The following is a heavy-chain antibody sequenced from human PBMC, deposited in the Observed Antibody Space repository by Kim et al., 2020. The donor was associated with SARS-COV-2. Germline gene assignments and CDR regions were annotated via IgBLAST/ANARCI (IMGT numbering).Heavy chain of an antibody. D-gene: IGHD3-10*01. V-gene: IGHV3-33*05. J-gene: IGHJ5*02. CDR3: ARGAELLWFGDWFDP. CDR2: ISYDGSNK. CDR1: GFTFSSYG. Sequence: GGSLRLSCAASGFTFSSYGMHWVRQAPGKGLEWVAVISYDGSNKYYADSVKGRFTISRDNSKNTLYLQMNSLRAEDTAVYYCARGAELLWFGDWFDPWGQGTLVTVSS.